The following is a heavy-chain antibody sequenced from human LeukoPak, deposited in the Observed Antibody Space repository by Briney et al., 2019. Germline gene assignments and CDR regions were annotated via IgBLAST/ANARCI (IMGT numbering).Heavy chain of an antibody. D-gene: IGHD5-18*01. V-gene: IGHV3-48*03. J-gene: IGHJ4*02. CDR3: ARRATTERGHSYGLDY. CDR1: GFTFSSYE. Sequence: GGSLRLSCAASGFTFSSYEMNWVRQAPGKGLEWVSYISSSGSTIYYADSVKGRFTISRDNAKNSLYLQMNSLRAEDTAVYYCARRATTERGHSYGLDYWGQGTLVTVSS. CDR2: ISSSGSTI.